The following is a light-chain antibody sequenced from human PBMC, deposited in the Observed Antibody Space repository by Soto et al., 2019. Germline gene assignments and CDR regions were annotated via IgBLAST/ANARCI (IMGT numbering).Light chain of an antibody. V-gene: IGKV3-15*01. CDR1: QSVSSN. CDR2: GAS. Sequence: EIVMTQSPATLSVSPGERATLSCRASQSVSSNLAWYQQKPGQAPRLLIYGASTRATGIPARFSGSGSGTEFTLTISSLQSEDFAVYYCQQYNDWPQPLGQGAMVAIK. J-gene: IGKJ1*01. CDR3: QQYNDWPQP.